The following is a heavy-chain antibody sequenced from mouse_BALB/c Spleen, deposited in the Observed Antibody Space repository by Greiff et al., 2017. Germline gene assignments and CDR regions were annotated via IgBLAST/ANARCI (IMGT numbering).Heavy chain of an antibody. D-gene: IGHD1-1*01. J-gene: IGHJ2*01. CDR3: ARTTVVEDYFDY. CDR1: GYSITSGYY. V-gene: IGHV3-6*02. CDR2: ISYDGSN. Sequence: EESGPGLVKPSQSLSLTCSVTGYSITSGYYWNWIRQFPGNKLEWMGYISYDGSNNYNPSLKNRISITRDTSKNQFFLKLNSVTTEDTATYYCARTTVVEDYFDYWGQGTTLTVSS.